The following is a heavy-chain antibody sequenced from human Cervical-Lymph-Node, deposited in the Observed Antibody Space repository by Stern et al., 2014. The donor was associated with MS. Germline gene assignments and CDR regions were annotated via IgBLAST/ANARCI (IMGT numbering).Heavy chain of an antibody. Sequence: VQLVESGGGVVQPGRSLRLSWAASGFTFSTSGMHWVRQAPGKGLAWVAVISYYGNEKYYGGSVNGRFTISRDNSKNALYLQMNSLRAEDTAVYYCAKGQAKIQLWFPGGMDVWGQGTTVTVSS. V-gene: IGHV3-30*18. CDR1: GFTFSTSG. D-gene: IGHD5-18*01. CDR3: AKGQAKIQLWFPGGMDV. CDR2: ISYYGNEK. J-gene: IGHJ6*02.